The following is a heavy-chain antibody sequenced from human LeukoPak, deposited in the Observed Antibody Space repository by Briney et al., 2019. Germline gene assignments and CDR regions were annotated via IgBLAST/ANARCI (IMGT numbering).Heavy chain of an antibody. CDR1: GYTFTGYY. J-gene: IGHJ4*02. CDR2: INPSSGGT. CDR3: ARDLGQLLHNY. V-gene: IGHV1-2*02. D-gene: IGHD2-2*01. Sequence: GASVKVSCKASGYTFTGYYMHWVRQAPGQGLEWMGWINPSSGGTNYAQKFQGRVTMTRDTSISTAYMELSRLRSDDTAVYYCARDLGQLLHNYWGQGTLVTVSS.